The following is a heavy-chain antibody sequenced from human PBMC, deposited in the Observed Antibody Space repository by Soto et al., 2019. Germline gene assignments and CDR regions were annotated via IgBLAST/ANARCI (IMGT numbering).Heavy chain of an antibody. CDR1: GFTFSMFA. Sequence: EVQLLESGGGLVQPGGSLRLSCAASGFTFSMFAMTWVRQAPGRGLEWVSGVTGSGGTTYYADSVKGRFTISRDNSKNTLYLQMNSLRAEDTAVYYCAKVEDIAVVPGFDYWGQGTLVTVSS. V-gene: IGHV3-23*01. CDR3: AKVEDIAVVPGFDY. J-gene: IGHJ4*02. D-gene: IGHD2-2*01. CDR2: VTGSGGTT.